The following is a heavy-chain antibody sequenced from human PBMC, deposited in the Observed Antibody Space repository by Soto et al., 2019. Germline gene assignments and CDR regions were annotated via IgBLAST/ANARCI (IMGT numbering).Heavy chain of an antibody. V-gene: IGHV1-3*01. Sequence: GASVKVSCKASGGSLSNYGISWVRQAPGQGLEWMGWINAGNGNTKYSQKFQGRVTITRDTSASTAYMELSSLRSEDTAVYYCARSIVVVTALDYWGQGTLVTSPQ. J-gene: IGHJ4*02. CDR3: ARSIVVVTALDY. CDR1: GGSLSNYG. D-gene: IGHD2-21*02. CDR2: INAGNGNT.